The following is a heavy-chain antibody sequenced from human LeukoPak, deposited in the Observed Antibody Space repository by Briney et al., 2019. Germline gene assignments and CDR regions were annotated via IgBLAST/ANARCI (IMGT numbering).Heavy chain of an antibody. J-gene: IGHJ4*02. CDR2: ISSYNGNT. CDR1: GYTFTSYG. D-gene: IGHD5-18*01. CDR3: ARDRMDTGTYFDY. Sequence: ASVKVSCKASGYTFTSYGISWVRQAPGQGLEWMGWISSYNGNTNYAQKLQGRVTMSTDTSTGTAYMELRSLRSDDTAVYYCARDRMDTGTYFDYWGQGTLVTVSS. V-gene: IGHV1-18*01.